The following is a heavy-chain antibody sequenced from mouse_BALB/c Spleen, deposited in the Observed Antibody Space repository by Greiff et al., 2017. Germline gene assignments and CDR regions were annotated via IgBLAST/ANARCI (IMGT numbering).Heavy chain of an antibody. J-gene: IGHJ2*01. CDR1: GYAFTNYL. Sequence: QVHVKQSGAELVRPGTSVKVSCKASGYAFTNYLIEWVKQRPGQGLEWIGVINPGSGGTNYNEKFKGKATLTADKSSSTAYMQLSSLTSDDAAVYFCERTVVPYYFDYWGQGTTLTVSS. D-gene: IGHD1-1*01. CDR3: ERTVVPYYFDY. CDR2: INPGSGGT. V-gene: IGHV1-54*01.